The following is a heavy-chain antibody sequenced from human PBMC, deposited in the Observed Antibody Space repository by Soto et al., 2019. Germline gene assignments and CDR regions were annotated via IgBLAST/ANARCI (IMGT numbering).Heavy chain of an antibody. Sequence: GGSLRLSCAASGFTFSSYAMSWVRQAPGKGLEWVSAISGSGGSTYYADSVKGRFTISRDNSKNTLYLQMNSLRAEDTAVYYCAKDQNYYDSSGYPGYFDYWGQGTLVTVSS. V-gene: IGHV3-23*01. CDR2: ISGSGGST. D-gene: IGHD3-22*01. J-gene: IGHJ4*02. CDR1: GFTFSSYA. CDR3: AKDQNYYDSSGYPGYFDY.